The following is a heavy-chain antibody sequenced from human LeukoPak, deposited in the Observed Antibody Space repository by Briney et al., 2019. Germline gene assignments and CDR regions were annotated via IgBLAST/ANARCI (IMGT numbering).Heavy chain of an antibody. CDR2: INPNSGGT. V-gene: IGHV1-2*02. J-gene: IGHJ6*03. CDR3: ARGSGRGTSGLIRSFFNYYYMDV. CDR1: GYTFTGYY. D-gene: IGHD1/OR15-1a*01. Sequence: ASVKVSCKASGYTFTGYYMHWVRQAPGQGLEWMGWINPNSGGTNYAQKFQGRVTMTRDTSISTAYMELSRLRSDDTAVYYCARGSGRGTSGLIRSFFNYYYMDVWGKGTTVTISS.